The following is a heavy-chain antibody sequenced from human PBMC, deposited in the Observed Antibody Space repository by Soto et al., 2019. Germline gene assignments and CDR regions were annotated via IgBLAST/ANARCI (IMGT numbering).Heavy chain of an antibody. V-gene: IGHV3-33*01. CDR1: GFTFSSYG. CDR2: IWYDGSNK. J-gene: IGHJ4*02. CDR3: VGEGAAWGLDY. D-gene: IGHD1-26*01. Sequence: QVQLVESGGGVVQPGRSLRLSCAASGFTFSSYGMHWVRQAPGKGLGWVARIWYDGSNKNYADSVKGRFTISRDNSKSSVYLQMYSRRAEDTAVYYCVGEGAAWGLDYWGQGGLVTVSS.